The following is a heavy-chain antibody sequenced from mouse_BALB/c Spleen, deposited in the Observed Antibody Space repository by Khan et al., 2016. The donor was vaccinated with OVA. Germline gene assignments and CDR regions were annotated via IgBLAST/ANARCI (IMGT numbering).Heavy chain of an antibody. J-gene: IGHJ2*01. CDR2: IWAGGSK. CDR3: ARNRESDYFDY. V-gene: IGHV2-9*02. CDR1: GFSLTSYG. Sequence: QVQLKESGPGLVAPSQSLSITCTVSGFSLTSYGIHWVRQPPGKGLAWLGIIWAGGSKNYNSALMSRLSISKDNSRSQVFLKMNSLQTDDTAMYFCARNRESDYFDYWGQGTTLTVSS.